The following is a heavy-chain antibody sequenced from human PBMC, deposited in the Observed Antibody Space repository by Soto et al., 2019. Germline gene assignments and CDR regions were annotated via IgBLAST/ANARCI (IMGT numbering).Heavy chain of an antibody. Sequence: SETLSLTCTVSGGSISGYYWSWIRQPAGKGLEWIGRMYNSERTNYNPSLKSRVTMSMDTSKNQFSLKLTSVTAADTAVYFCAREPLAHSYFDLWGQGTLVTVSA. CDR1: GGSISGYY. CDR3: AREPLAHSYFDL. V-gene: IGHV4-4*07. J-gene: IGHJ4*02. CDR2: MYNSERT.